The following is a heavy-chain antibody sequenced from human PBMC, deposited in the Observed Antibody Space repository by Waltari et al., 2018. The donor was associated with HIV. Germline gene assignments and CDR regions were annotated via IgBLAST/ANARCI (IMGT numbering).Heavy chain of an antibody. CDR1: GLAYVPYA. CDR3: AKAYYENTAYYYDF. D-gene: IGHD3-22*01. Sequence: EVQLLASGGGLVQPGGSRRLLCVASGLAYVPYAITWVRQSPERGLGWVAAVSGSGAKSFYADSVKGRFTISRDNSKNTVFLQMNSLRAADTAIYYCAKAYYENTAYYYDFWGRGTRVTVSS. V-gene: IGHV3-23*01. J-gene: IGHJ4*02. CDR2: VSGSGAKS.